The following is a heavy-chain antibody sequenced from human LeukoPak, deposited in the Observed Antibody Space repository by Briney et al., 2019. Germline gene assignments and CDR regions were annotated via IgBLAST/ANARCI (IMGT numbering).Heavy chain of an antibody. D-gene: IGHD1-26*01. V-gene: IGHV3-21*01. J-gene: IGHJ4*02. Sequence: GGSLRLSCAASGLTFSRYNMNWVRQAPGKGLEWVSCIGTSSGNIYYTDSVKGRFTISRDNAKNSLYLQVDSLRVEDPGVYFCASGTAGIHALHYGRQGTWVTVP. CDR2: IGTSSGNI. CDR3: ASGTAGIHALHY. CDR1: GLTFSRYN.